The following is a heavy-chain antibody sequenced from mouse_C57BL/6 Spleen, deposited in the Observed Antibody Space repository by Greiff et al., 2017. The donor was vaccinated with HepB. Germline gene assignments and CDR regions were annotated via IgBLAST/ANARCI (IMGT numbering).Heavy chain of an antibody. D-gene: IGHD1-1*01. J-gene: IGHJ2*01. CDR3: ARATTELARDSFDY. Sequence: VKLMESGPELVKPGASVKISCKASGYAFSSYWMNWVKQRPGKGLEWIGRIYPGDGDTNYNEKFKGKATVTADKSSRTANMQLSSLTSEDSAVYFCARATTELARDSFDYWGQGTTLTVSS. V-gene: IGHV1-82*01. CDR1: GYAFSSYW. CDR2: IYPGDGDT.